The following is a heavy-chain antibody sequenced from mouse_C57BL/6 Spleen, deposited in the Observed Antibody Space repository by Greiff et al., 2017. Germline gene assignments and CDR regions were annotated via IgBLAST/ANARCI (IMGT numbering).Heavy chain of an antibody. Sequence: QVQLQQSGPELVKPGASVKISCKASGYAFSSSWMNWVKQRPGKGLEWIGRIYPGDGDTNYNGKFKGKATLTADKSSSTAYMQLSSLTSEDSAVYFCARGADDYDSDYWGQGTTLTVSS. CDR3: ARGADDYDSDY. V-gene: IGHV1-82*01. CDR1: GYAFSSSW. CDR2: IYPGDGDT. J-gene: IGHJ2*01. D-gene: IGHD2-4*01.